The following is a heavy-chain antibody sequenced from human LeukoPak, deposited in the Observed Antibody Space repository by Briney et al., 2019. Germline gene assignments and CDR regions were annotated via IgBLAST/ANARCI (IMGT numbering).Heavy chain of an antibody. J-gene: IGHJ4*02. Sequence: SETLSLTCTVSGGSISSYYWSWFRQPPGKGLEWIGYIYYSGSTNYNPSLKSRVTISVDTSKNQFSLKLSSVTAADTAVYYCAREGYSYGPFDYWGQGTLVTVSS. D-gene: IGHD5-18*01. CDR1: GGSISSYY. CDR2: IYYSGST. CDR3: AREGYSYGPFDY. V-gene: IGHV4-59*01.